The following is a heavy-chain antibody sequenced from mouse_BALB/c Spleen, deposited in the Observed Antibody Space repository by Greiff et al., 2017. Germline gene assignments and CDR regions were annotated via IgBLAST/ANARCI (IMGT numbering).Heavy chain of an antibody. CDR2: ISYSGST. V-gene: IGHV3-2*02. CDR1: GYSITSDYA. Sequence: EVKLQESGPGLVKPSQSLSLTCTVTGYSITSDYAWNWIRQFPGNKLEWMGYISYSGSTSYNPSLKSRISITRDTSKNQFFLQLNSVTTEDTATYYCAREGLRRNYYAMDYWGQGTSVTVSS. D-gene: IGHD2-2*01. CDR3: AREGLRRNYYAMDY. J-gene: IGHJ4*01.